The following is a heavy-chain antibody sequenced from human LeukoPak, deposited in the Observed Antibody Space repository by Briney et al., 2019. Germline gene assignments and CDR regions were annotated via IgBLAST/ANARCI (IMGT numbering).Heavy chain of an antibody. CDR3: AKDPDYSMQIDY. CDR2: ISGSGGST. Sequence: GGSLRLSCAASGFTFSSYAMSWVRQAPGKGLKWVSAISGSGGSTYYADSVKGRFTISRDNSKNTLYLQMNSLRAEDTAVYYCAKDPDYSMQIDYWGQGTLVTVSS. V-gene: IGHV3-23*01. D-gene: IGHD4-11*01. CDR1: GFTFSSYA. J-gene: IGHJ4*02.